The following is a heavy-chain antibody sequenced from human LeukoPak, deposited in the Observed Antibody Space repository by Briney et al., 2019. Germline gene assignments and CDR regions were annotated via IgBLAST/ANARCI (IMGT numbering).Heavy chain of an antibody. CDR1: GFTFSSYG. CDR3: ARVERWGLFDY. Sequence: GGSLRLSCAASGFTFSSYGMNWVRQAPGKGLEWVSYISSSSSTIYYADSVKGRFTISRDNAKNSLYLQMNSLRAEDTAVYYCARVERWGLFDYWGQGTLVTVSS. J-gene: IGHJ4*02. CDR2: ISSSSSTI. V-gene: IGHV3-48*01. D-gene: IGHD2-21*02.